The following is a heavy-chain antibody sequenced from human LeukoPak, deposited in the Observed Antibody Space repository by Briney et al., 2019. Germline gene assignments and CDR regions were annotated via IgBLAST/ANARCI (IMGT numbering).Heavy chain of an antibody. J-gene: IGHJ4*02. Sequence: GGSLRLSCAASGFTFDDFGMSWVRQAPGKGLEWVSGINWNGGSTGHADSVKGRFTISRDNGKNSLYLQMNSLRAEDTALYYCARGSEVVTAIPWYFDYWGQGTLVTVSS. CDR3: ARGSEVVTAIPWYFDY. D-gene: IGHD2-21*02. V-gene: IGHV3-20*04. CDR2: INWNGGST. CDR1: GFTFDDFG.